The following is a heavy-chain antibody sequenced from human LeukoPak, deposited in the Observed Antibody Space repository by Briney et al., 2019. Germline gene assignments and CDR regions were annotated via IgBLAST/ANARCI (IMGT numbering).Heavy chain of an antibody. CDR2: TYYRSKWYT. V-gene: IGHV6-1*01. D-gene: IGHD6-13*01. Sequence: SQTLSLTCAISGDSVSSDSAAWNWIRQSPSRGLEWLGRTYYRSKWYTDYAVSVKSRININPDTSKNQFSLKLSSVTAADTAVYYCAREPKPTWIAAAGYYYGMDVWGQGTTVAVSS. CDR3: AREPKPTWIAAAGYYYGMDV. J-gene: IGHJ6*02. CDR1: GDSVSSDSAA.